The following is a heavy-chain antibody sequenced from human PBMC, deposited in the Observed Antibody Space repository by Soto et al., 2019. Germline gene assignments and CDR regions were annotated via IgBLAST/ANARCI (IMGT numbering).Heavy chain of an antibody. J-gene: IGHJ2*01. Sequence: QVQLVESGGGVVQPGRSLRLSCVVSGFTFSSYAMHWVRQAPGKGLEWVALISYDGGKKSYADSVKGRFTISRDNSKNALYLQMNSLRAEDTAVFYCARAFNYYDTTGYYLSWYFDLWGRGTLVTVSS. CDR3: ARAFNYYDTTGYYLSWYFDL. D-gene: IGHD3-22*01. CDR2: ISYDGGKK. CDR1: GFTFSSYA. V-gene: IGHV3-30-3*01.